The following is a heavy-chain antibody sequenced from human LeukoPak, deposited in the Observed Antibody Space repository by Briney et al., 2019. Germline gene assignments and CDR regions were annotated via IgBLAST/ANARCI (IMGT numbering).Heavy chain of an antibody. Sequence: SETLSLTCAVYGGSFSGYYWSWIRQPPGKGLEWIGEINHSGSTNYNPSLKSRVTISVDTSKNQFSLKLSSVTAADTAVHYCARKAKAAAGKGRFDPWGQGTLVTVSS. J-gene: IGHJ5*02. CDR3: ARKAKAAAGKGRFDP. CDR1: GGSFSGYY. V-gene: IGHV4-34*01. CDR2: INHSGST. D-gene: IGHD6-13*01.